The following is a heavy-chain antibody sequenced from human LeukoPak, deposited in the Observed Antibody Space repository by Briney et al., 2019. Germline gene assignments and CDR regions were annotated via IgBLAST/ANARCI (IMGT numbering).Heavy chain of an antibody. J-gene: IGHJ4*02. D-gene: IGHD2-21*02. CDR3: TRGQSYCGADCYSD. CDR1: GFSVSNYY. V-gene: IGHV3-66*01. CDR2: MYTGGGR. Sequence: GGSLRLSCAASGFSVSNYYMSWVRQPPGMGLEWVSVMYTGGGRYYGDSVKGRFTISRDNSKNTVFLQMNSLRVEDTALYYCTRGQSYCGADCYSDWGQGTLVTVSS.